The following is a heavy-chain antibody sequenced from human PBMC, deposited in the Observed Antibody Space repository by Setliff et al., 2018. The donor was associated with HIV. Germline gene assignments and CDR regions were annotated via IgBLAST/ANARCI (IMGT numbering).Heavy chain of an antibody. CDR3: ARLEVDDCTNDVCSYYYGLDV. Sequence: PSETLSLTCAVYGGSFSGYYWSWIRQPPGKGLEWIGEINHSGKSNYNPSLKSRVTISLDTSKNQFSLKLTSVTAADSAMYYCARLEVDDCTNDVCSYYYGLDVWGQGTAVTAP. CDR1: GGSFSGYY. V-gene: IGHV4-34*01. D-gene: IGHD2-8*01. J-gene: IGHJ6*02. CDR2: INHSGKS.